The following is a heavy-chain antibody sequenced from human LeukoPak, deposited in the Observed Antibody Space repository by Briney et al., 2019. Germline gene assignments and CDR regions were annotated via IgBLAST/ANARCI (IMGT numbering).Heavy chain of an antibody. CDR3: ARDNSPQWPDAFDI. CDR1: GGSISSYY. J-gene: IGHJ3*02. V-gene: IGHV4-4*07. D-gene: IGHD2/OR15-2a*01. CDR2: IYTSGST. Sequence: SETLSLTCTVSGGSISSYYWSWIRQPAGKGLEWIGRIYTSGSTNYNPSLKSRVTMSVDTSKNQFSLKLSSVTAADTAVYYCARDNSPQWPDAFDIWGQGTMVTVSS.